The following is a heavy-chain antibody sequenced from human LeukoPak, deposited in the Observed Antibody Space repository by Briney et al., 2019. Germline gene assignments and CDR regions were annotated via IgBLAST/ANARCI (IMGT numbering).Heavy chain of an antibody. Sequence: GGSLRLSCAASGFTFSSYAMSWVRQAPGKGLEWVSAISGSGGSTYYADSVKGRFTISRDNSKNTLYLQMNSLRAEDTAVYYCANGDVWGSYRHGHGFHWGQGTLVTVSS. V-gene: IGHV3-23*01. CDR3: ANGDVWGSYRHGHGFH. CDR2: ISGSGGST. CDR1: GFTFSSYA. D-gene: IGHD3-16*02. J-gene: IGHJ4*02.